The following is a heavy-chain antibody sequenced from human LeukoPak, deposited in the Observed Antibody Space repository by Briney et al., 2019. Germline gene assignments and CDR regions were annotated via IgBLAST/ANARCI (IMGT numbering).Heavy chain of an antibody. CDR1: GGSISSYY. D-gene: IGHD4-17*01. CDR2: IYTSGST. Sequence: PSETLSLTCTVSGGSISSYYWSWIRQPAGKGLEWIGRIYTSGSTNYNPSLESRVTMSVDTSKNQFSLKLSSVTAADTAVYYCARISTGGYDSHDYGDPGAFDIWGQGTMVTVSS. J-gene: IGHJ3*02. V-gene: IGHV4-4*07. CDR3: ARISTGGYDSHDYGDPGAFDI.